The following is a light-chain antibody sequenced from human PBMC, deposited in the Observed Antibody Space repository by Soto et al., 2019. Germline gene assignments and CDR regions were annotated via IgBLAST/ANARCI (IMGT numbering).Light chain of an antibody. Sequence: EIVMTQSPATLSVSPGERATLSCRASQSVCSNLAWYQQKPGQAPRLLIYGASTRATGIPARFSGSGSGTEFTLTISSLQYEDFAVYYCQQYNNWPRTFGQGTKVEIK. CDR1: QSVCSN. CDR3: QQYNNWPRT. V-gene: IGKV3-15*01. CDR2: GAS. J-gene: IGKJ1*01.